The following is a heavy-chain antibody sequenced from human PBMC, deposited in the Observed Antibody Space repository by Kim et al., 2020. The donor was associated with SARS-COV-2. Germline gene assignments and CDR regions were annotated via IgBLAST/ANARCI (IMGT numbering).Heavy chain of an antibody. CDR1: GYTFTSYD. CDR3: ARGFRAAAGPFYYYYYMDV. CDR2: MNPNSGNT. Sequence: ASVKVSCKASGYTFTSYDINWVRQATGQGLEWMGWMNPNSGNTGYAQKFQGRVTMTRNTSISTGYMELSSLRSEDTAVYYCARGFRAAAGPFYYYYYMDVWGKGTTVTVSS. V-gene: IGHV1-8*01. J-gene: IGHJ6*03. D-gene: IGHD6-13*01.